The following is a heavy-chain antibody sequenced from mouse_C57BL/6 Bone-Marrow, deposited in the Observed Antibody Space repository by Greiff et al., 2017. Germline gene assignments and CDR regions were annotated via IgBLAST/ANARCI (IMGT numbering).Heavy chain of an antibody. CDR1: GYTFTSYG. V-gene: IGHV1-81*01. Sequence: QVQLQQSGAELARPGASVKLSCKASGYTFTSYGISWVKQRTGQGLEWIGEIYPRSGNTYYNEKFKGKATLTADKSSSTAYMELRSQTSEDSAVYFCARAHYYGSIHYFDYWGQGTTLTVSS. CDR2: IYPRSGNT. CDR3: ARAHYYGSIHYFDY. D-gene: IGHD1-1*01. J-gene: IGHJ2*01.